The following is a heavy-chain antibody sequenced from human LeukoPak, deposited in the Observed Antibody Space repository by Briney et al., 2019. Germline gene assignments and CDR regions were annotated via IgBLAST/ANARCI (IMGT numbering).Heavy chain of an antibody. CDR2: INPNSGGT. D-gene: IGHD2-8*02. CDR1: GYTFTGYF. V-gene: IGHV1-2*02. CDR3: AREVLAKNYGMDV. Sequence: GASVKLSCKASGYTFTGYFMHWVRQAPGQGLEWMGWINPNSGGTNYAQKFQGRVTMTRDTSISTTYMELSSLRSDDTAVYYCAREVLAKNYGMDVWGQGTTVTVSS. J-gene: IGHJ6*02.